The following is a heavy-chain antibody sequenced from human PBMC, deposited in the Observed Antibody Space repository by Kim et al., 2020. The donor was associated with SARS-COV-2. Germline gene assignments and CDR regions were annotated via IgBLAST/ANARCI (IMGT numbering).Heavy chain of an antibody. D-gene: IGHD2-21*02. V-gene: IGHV3-73*01. CDR3: TRVSIYMTASHYMDV. J-gene: IGHJ6*03. Sequence: GGSLRLSCAASGFTFSGSAMHWVRQASGKGLEWVGRIRSKANSYATVYAASVKGRFTISRDDSKNTAYLQMNSLKTEDTAVYYCTRVSIYMTASHYMDVWGKGTTVTVSS. CDR1: GFTFSGSA. CDR2: IRSKANSYAT.